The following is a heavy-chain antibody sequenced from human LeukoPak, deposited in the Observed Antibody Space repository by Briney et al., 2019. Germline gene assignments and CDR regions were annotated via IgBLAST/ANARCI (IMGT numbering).Heavy chain of an antibody. CDR2: ISYDGSNK. D-gene: IGHD6-19*01. CDR3: ESSGWYEQFDY. Sequence: GRSLRLSCAASGFTFSSYGMHWVRQAPGKGLEWVAVISYDGSNKYYADSVKGRFTISRDNSKNTLYLQMNSLRAGDTAVYYCESSGWYEQFDYWGQGTLVTVSS. CDR1: GFTFSSYG. V-gene: IGHV3-30*03. J-gene: IGHJ4*02.